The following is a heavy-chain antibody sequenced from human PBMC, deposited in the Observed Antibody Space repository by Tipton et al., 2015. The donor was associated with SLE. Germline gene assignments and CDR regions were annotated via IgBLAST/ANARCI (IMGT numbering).Heavy chain of an antibody. CDR1: NGSVSSYY. D-gene: IGHD6-25*01. Sequence: TLSLTCTVSNGSVSSYYWSWIRQAPGMGLEWIGYIYYSGGTNYNPSLKSRVTMSVDTSKNQFSLKLTSLTAADTALYYCARNKAAAGTVIEYWGPGTLVTVSS. J-gene: IGHJ4*02. CDR2: IYYSGGT. V-gene: IGHV4-59*02. CDR3: ARNKAAAGTVIEY.